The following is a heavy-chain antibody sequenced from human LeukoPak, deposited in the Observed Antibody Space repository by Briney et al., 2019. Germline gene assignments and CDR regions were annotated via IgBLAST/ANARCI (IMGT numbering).Heavy chain of an antibody. CDR2: IRHDGSNK. J-gene: IGHJ4*02. V-gene: IGHV3-30*02. Sequence: GGSLRLSCTTSGFIFSNYGMHWVRQVPGKGLEWVAFIRHDGSNKYYADSVKGRCTISRDNSKKTVYLQMNSLRTEDTAVYYCAKDRWLQGYFDYWGQGTLVTVSS. D-gene: IGHD5-24*01. CDR1: GFIFSNYG. CDR3: AKDRWLQGYFDY.